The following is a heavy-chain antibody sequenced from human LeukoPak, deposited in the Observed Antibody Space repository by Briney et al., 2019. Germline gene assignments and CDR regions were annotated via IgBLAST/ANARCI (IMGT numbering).Heavy chain of an antibody. V-gene: IGHV1-18*01. CDR3: AREEYSYGSLDY. CDR1: GYTFTNYG. D-gene: IGHD5-18*01. CDR2: ISSFNAHT. Sequence: GASVKVSCKTSGYTFTNYGITWVRQAPGQGLEWMGWISSFNAHTNYAQKFQGRVTMTTDTSTSTAYMELRSLRSDDTAVYYCAREEYSYGSLDYWGQGTLVTVSS. J-gene: IGHJ4*02.